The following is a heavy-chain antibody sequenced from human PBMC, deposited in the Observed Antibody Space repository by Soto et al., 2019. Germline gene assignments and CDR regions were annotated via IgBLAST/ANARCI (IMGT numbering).Heavy chain of an antibody. CDR2: ISSSSSYI. CDR1: GFTFSDYY. Sequence: QVQLVESGGGLVRAGGSLRLSCATSGFTFSDYYMDWIRQAPGKGLEWISYISSSSSYINYAASVKGRFTISRDNAKKSLFLQMNSLTAEDTAVYYCSRRGCSGGSCYSGWGQGVLVSVSS. J-gene: IGHJ4*02. CDR3: SRRGCSGGSCYSG. V-gene: IGHV3-11*05. D-gene: IGHD2-15*01.